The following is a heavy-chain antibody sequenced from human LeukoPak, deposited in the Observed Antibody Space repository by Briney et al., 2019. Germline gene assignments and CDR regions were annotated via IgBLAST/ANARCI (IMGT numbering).Heavy chain of an antibody. CDR1: GFTFSGYG. CDR2: ISYDGSNE. Sequence: GGSLRLSCAASGFTFSGYGMHWVRQGPGKGLEWVAVISYDGSNEYYADSVKGRFTISRDNSKNTLYLQMNSLRAEDTAAYYCAKDGSSGVVVPAAFGAFDYWGQGTLVTVSS. V-gene: IGHV3-30*18. J-gene: IGHJ4*02. D-gene: IGHD2-2*01. CDR3: AKDGSSGVVVPAAFGAFDY.